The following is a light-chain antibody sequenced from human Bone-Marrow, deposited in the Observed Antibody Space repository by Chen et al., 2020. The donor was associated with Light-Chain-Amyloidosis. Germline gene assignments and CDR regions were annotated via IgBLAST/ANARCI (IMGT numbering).Light chain of an antibody. CDR1: QSISSY. J-gene: IGKJ2*01. CDR3: QQRYSTPYT. Sequence: DIQMTQSPSSLSASVRDRVTITCRASQSISSYLNWYQQIPGKAPKLLIYAASSLQSGVPSRFSGSGSGTDFTLTINSLQPEDFATYYCQQRYSTPYTFGQGTKLEIK. CDR2: AAS. V-gene: IGKV1-39*01.